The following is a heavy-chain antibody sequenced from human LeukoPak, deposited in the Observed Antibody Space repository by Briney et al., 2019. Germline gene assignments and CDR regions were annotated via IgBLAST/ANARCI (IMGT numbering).Heavy chain of an antibody. CDR2: ISAYNGNT. D-gene: IGHD1-20*01. Sequence: GASVKVSCKASGYTFASYGISWVRQAPGQGLEWMGWISAYNGNTNYAQKLQGRVTMTTDTSTSTAYMELRSLRPDGTAVYYCARAVTGTTGAYYYYYMDVWGKGTTVTVSS. J-gene: IGHJ6*03. CDR3: ARAVTGTTGAYYYYYMDV. CDR1: GYTFASYG. V-gene: IGHV1-18*01.